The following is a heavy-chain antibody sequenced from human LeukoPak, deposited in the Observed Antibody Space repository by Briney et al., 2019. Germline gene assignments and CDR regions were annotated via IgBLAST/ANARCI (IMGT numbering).Heavy chain of an antibody. CDR3: ARGDSGYDYGFDN. J-gene: IGHJ4*02. Sequence: ASVKVSCKASGGTFSSHAISWVRQAPGQGLEWVGGIIPVFGTTNYAQKFRGRVTITTDESTSTGYMELRSLRSDDTAVYYCARGDSGYDYGFDNWGQGTLVTVSS. CDR2: IIPVFGTT. D-gene: IGHD5-12*01. V-gene: IGHV1-69*05. CDR1: GGTFSSHA.